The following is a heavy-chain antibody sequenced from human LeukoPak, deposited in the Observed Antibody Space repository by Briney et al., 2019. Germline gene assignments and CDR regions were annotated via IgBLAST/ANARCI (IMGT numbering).Heavy chain of an antibody. J-gene: IGHJ6*03. D-gene: IGHD3-10*01. V-gene: IGHV4-59*11. CDR1: GGSISSHY. CDR2: IYYSGST. Sequence: SETLSLTCTVSGGSISSHYWSWIRQPPGKGLEWIGYIYYSGSTNYNPSLKSRVTISVDTSKNQFSLKLSSVTAADTAVYYCARDRNGRQYGSGSYYGVYYYMDVWGKGTTVIVSS. CDR3: ARDRNGRQYGSGSYYGVYYYMDV.